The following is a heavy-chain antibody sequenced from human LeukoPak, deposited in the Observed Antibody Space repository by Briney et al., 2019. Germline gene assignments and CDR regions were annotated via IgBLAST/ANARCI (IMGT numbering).Heavy chain of an antibody. D-gene: IGHD3-22*01. J-gene: IGHJ5*02. CDR2: ISTSSIYI. CDR3: ARDLGQYYDTSDNWFDP. CDR1: GFTFSSYS. V-gene: IGHV3-21*01. Sequence: GGSLRLSCTTSGFTFSSYSMNWVRQAPGKGLEWVSSISTSSIYIYYADSVKGRFTISRDNAKKSLYLQMNSLRVEDTAVYYCARDLGQYYDTSDNWFDPWGQGTLVTVSS.